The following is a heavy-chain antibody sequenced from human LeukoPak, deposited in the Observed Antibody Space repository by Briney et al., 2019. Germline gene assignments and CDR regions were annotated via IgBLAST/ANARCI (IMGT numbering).Heavy chain of an antibody. J-gene: IGHJ3*02. V-gene: IGHV4-4*08. CDR2: IYTSGST. CDR3: ASGYLLNDAFDI. Sequence: ASETLSLTCTVSGGSISSYYWSWIRQPPGKGLEWIGRIYTSGSTNYNPSLKSRVTISVDTSKNQFSLKLSSVTAADTAVYYCASGYLLNDAFDIWGQGTMVTVSS. CDR1: GGSISSYY. D-gene: IGHD5-18*01.